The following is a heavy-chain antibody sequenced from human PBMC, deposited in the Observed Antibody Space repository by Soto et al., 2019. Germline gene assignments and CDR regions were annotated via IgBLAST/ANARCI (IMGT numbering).Heavy chain of an antibody. CDR3: ARVGDFWSSSPPDYYYGMDV. J-gene: IGHJ6*02. D-gene: IGHD3-3*01. Sequence: QVQLVESGGGVVQPGRSLRLSCAASGFTFSSYAMHWVRQAPGKGLEWVAVISYDGSNKYYADSVKGRFTISRDNSKNSLYLQMNSRRAEDTAVYYCARVGDFWSSSPPDYYYGMDVWGQGTTVTVSS. CDR2: ISYDGSNK. CDR1: GFTFSSYA. V-gene: IGHV3-30-3*01.